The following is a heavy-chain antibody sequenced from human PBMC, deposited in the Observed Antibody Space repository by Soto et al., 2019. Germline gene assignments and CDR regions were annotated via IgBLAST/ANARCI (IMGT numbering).Heavy chain of an antibody. Sequence: ASVNVSCKASGYTFTSYYMHWVRQAPGQGLEWMGIINPSGGSTSYAQKFQGRVTITADESTRTAYMELSSLRSEDKDVYYYASGPPDTCGGVTVYYYYGMDVWGQGSTVTVSS. CDR1: GYTFTSYY. CDR3: ASGPPDTCGGVTVYYYYGMDV. CDR2: INPSGGST. J-gene: IGHJ6*02. D-gene: IGHD3-16*02. V-gene: IGHV1-46*01.